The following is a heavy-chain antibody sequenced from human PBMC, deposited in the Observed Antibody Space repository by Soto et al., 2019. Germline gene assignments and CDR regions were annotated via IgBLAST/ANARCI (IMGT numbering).Heavy chain of an antibody. J-gene: IGHJ5*02. V-gene: IGHV3-74*01. CDR3: TRSDWFDP. CDR1: GFTLSGYW. CDR2: IKGDGSTT. Sequence: EMQVVESGGGLVQPGGSLRLSCAASGFTLSGYWMHWVRQAPGKGLVWVSRIKGDGSTTYYAGSVQGRFTVSRDNAKNTLYLQMNSLRAEDTAVYYCTRSDWFDPWGQGTLVTVSS.